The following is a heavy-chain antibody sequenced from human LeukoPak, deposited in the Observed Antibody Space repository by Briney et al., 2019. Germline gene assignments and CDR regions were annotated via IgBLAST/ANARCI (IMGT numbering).Heavy chain of an antibody. Sequence: ASVKVSCKASGYTFTSYGISWGRQAAGQGREWRGWISDYNGDTNYAQKLQGRVTITTDTSTSTAYMELRSLRSHDTAVYYCARDRVVAASLPNWFDPWGQGTLVTVSS. CDR1: GYTFTSYG. V-gene: IGHV1-18*01. J-gene: IGHJ5*02. D-gene: IGHD2-15*01. CDR3: ARDRVVAASLPNWFDP. CDR2: ISDYNGDT.